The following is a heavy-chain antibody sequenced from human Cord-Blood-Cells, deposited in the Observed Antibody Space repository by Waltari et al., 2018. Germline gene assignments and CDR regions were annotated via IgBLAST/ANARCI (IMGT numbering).Heavy chain of an antibody. J-gene: IGHJ5*02. CDR1: GGTFSSYA. Sequence: QVQLVQSGAAVKKPGSSVKVSCKASGGTFSSYAISWVRQAPGQGLEWMGGIIPIFGTANYAQKFQGRVTITADKSTSTAYMELSSLRSEDTAVYYCATGGDCSSTSCFADNWFDPWGQGTLVTVSS. CDR2: IIPIFGTA. V-gene: IGHV1-69*06. D-gene: IGHD2-2*01. CDR3: ATGGDCSSTSCFADNWFDP.